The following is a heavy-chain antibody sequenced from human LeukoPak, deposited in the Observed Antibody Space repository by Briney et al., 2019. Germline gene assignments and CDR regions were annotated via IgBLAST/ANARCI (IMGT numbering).Heavy chain of an antibody. J-gene: IGHJ6*03. CDR1: GGSTSSGDYY. CDR3: AREWYCSSTSCYDYYYYYMDV. D-gene: IGHD2-2*01. V-gene: IGHV4-30-4*08. Sequence: SETLSLTCTVSGGSTSSGDYYWCWIRQPPGKGLEWIGYIYYSGSTYYNPSLKSRVTISVDTSKNQFSLKLSSVTAADTAVYYCAREWYCSSTSCYDYYYYYMDVWGKGTTVTVSS. CDR2: IYYSGST.